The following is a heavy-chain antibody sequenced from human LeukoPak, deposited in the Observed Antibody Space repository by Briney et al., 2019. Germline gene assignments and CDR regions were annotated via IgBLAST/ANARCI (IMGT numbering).Heavy chain of an antibody. CDR2: TSPDGNSQ. CDR3: FTGSAYYYDS. J-gene: IGHJ5*01. CDR1: GFTFSRYA. D-gene: IGHD3-22*01. V-gene: IGHV3-30*01. Sequence: GGSLRLSCAASGFTFSRYAMHWVRQAPGKGLEWVAVTSPDGNSQYYADSVKGRFTISRDNSKNTVFLQMNSLSTEDTAVYSRFTGSAYYYDSWGQGTLVTVSS.